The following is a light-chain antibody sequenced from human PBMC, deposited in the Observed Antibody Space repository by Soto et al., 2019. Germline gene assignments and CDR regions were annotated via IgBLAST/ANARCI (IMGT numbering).Light chain of an antibody. CDR1: QIVLHSSNNENS. J-gene: IGKJ1*01. Sequence: DFVMTQSPDALALSPGERLTITCTSSQIVLHSSNNENSLAWYQQKAGKVPNLLIYAASTLQSGVPSRFSGSGSGTDFTLTISSLQPEDVATYYCQKYDGAPKTFGQGTKVDIK. V-gene: IGKV4-1*01. CDR3: QKYDGAPKT. CDR2: AAS.